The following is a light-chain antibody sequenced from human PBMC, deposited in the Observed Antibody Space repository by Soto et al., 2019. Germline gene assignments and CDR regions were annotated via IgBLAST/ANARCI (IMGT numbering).Light chain of an antibody. V-gene: IGKV3-20*01. CDR2: GAS. CDR3: QEYGSSPPKA. J-gene: IGKJ1*01. CDR1: QSVSSSY. Sequence: EIVLTQSTGTLSLSPGERATLSCRASQSVSSSYLAWYQQKPGQAPRLLIYGASSRTTGIPDRFSGSGSGTDFTLTISRLEPEDFAVYYCQEYGSSPPKAFGQGTKV.